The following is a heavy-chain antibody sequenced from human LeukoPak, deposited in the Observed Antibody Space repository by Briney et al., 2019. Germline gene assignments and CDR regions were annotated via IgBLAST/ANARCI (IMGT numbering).Heavy chain of an antibody. CDR3: ARDNSVEDTAWWFDP. Sequence: ASVKVSCKASGYTFTSYYMHWVRHAPGQGLEWMGIINPSGGSTSYAQKFQDRVTMTRDMSTGTDYMELSSLRSEDTAVYYCARDNSVEDTAWWFDPWGQGTLVTVSS. J-gene: IGHJ5*02. CDR1: GYTFTSYY. CDR2: INPSGGST. D-gene: IGHD4-23*01. V-gene: IGHV1-46*01.